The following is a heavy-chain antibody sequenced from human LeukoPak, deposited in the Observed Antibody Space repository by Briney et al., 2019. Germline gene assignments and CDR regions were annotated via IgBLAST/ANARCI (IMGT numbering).Heavy chain of an antibody. CDR1: GFTFDDYA. CDR3: ARDHY. CDR2: ISWNSGSI. Sequence: PGRSLRLSCAASGFTFDDYAMHWVRQAPGKGLEWVSGISWNSGSIGYADSVKGRVTISKDNAKNSLYLQMNSLRAEDTAVYYCARDHYWGQGPLVTVSS. J-gene: IGHJ4*02. V-gene: IGHV3-9*01.